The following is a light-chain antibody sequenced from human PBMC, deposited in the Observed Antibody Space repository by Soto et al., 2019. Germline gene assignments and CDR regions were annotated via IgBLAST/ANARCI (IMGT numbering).Light chain of an antibody. J-gene: IGLJ3*02. CDR1: NGDFGRYNY. V-gene: IGLV2-11*02. Sequence: QSALTQPRSASGSPGQSVTISCTGTNGDFGRYNYVSWYQQLPGKAPKLLIYDVTKRPSGVPDRFSGSKAGNTASLTISGLQAADEADYHCRSFSGPYHWMFGGGTKLTVL. CDR3: RSFSGPYHWM. CDR2: DVT.